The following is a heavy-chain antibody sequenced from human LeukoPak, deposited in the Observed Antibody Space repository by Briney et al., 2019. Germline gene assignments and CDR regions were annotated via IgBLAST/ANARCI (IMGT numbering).Heavy chain of an antibody. V-gene: IGHV3-7*05. D-gene: IGHD3-10*01. J-gene: IGHJ4*02. CDR2: INEDGSDK. CDR3: ARDDRLGY. Sequence: GGSLRLSCAASGFTLGSYWMSWVRQAPGKGLEWVANINEDGSDKHCVDSVKGRFTISRDNAESPVFLQMNSLRAEDTAIYYCARDDRLGYWGQGTLVTVSS. CDR1: GFTLGSYW.